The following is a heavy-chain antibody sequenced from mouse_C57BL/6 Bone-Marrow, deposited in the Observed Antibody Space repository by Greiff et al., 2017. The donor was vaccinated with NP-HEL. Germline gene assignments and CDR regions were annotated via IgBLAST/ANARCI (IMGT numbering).Heavy chain of an antibody. V-gene: IGHV1-42*01. CDR1: GYSFTGYY. CDR3: ARGQLRLPFAY. D-gene: IGHD3-2*02. Sequence: VHVKQSGPELVKPGASVKISCKASGYSFTGYYMNWVKQSPEKSLEWIGEINPSTGGTTYNQKFKAKATLTVDKSSSTAYMQLKSLTSEDSAVYYCARGQLRLPFAYWGQGTLVTVSA. CDR2: INPSTGGT. J-gene: IGHJ3*01.